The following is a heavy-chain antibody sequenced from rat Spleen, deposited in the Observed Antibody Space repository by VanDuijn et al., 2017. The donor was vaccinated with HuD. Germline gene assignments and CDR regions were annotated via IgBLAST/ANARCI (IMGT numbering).Heavy chain of an antibody. Sequence: EVQLVESGGGLVQPGRSMKLSCAASGFTFTNYYMAWVRQAPTKALEWVASISIGGTNIYYRDSVKGRFTISRENAKRTLYLQMDSLRSEDTATYYCTTGTFWGQGVMVTVSS. CDR1: GFTFTNYY. CDR3: TTGTF. V-gene: IGHV5-25*01. CDR2: ISIGGTNI. J-gene: IGHJ2*01.